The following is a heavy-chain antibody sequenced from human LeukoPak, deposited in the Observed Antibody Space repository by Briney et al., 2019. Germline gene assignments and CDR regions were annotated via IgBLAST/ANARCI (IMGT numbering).Heavy chain of an antibody. CDR2: INHSGST. J-gene: IGHJ6*02. Sequence: PSETLSLTCAVYGGSFSGYYWSWIGQPPGKGLEWIGKINHSGSTNYNPSLKSRVTISVDTSKNQFSLKLSSMTAADTAVYYCARTMVRGVSDYYYGMDVWGQGTTVTVSS. CDR3: ARTMVRGVSDYYYGMDV. V-gene: IGHV4-34*01. CDR1: GGSFSGYY. D-gene: IGHD3-10*01.